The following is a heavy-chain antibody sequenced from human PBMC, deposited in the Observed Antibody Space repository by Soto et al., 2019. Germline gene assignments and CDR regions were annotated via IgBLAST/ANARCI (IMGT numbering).Heavy chain of an antibody. J-gene: IGHJ5*02. Sequence: EVQLVESGGGLVQPGGSLRLACAASGFTCSSYWMSWVRQAPGKGLEWVANIKQDGSEKYYVDSVKGRFTISRDNAKNSLYLQMNSLRAEDTAVYYCAREAGSWFDPWGQGTLVTVSS. CDR2: IKQDGSEK. CDR1: GFTCSSYW. V-gene: IGHV3-7*03. D-gene: IGHD3-10*01. CDR3: AREAGSWFDP.